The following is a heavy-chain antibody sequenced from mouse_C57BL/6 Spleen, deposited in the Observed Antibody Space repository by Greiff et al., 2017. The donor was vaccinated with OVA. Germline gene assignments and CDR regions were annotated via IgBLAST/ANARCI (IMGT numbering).Heavy chain of an antibody. J-gene: IGHJ4*01. CDR2: IDPETGGT. D-gene: IGHD1-1*01. Sequence: QVQLKESGAELVRPGASVTLSCKASGYTFTDYEMHWVKQTPVHGLEWIGAIDPETGGTAYNQKFKGKAILTADKSSSTAYMELRSLTSEDSAVYYCTRGDYGSSYGAMDYWGQGTSVTVSS. CDR1: GYTFTDYE. V-gene: IGHV1-15*01. CDR3: TRGDYGSSYGAMDY.